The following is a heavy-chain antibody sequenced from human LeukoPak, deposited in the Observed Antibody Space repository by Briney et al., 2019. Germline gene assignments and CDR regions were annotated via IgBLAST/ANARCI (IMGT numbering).Heavy chain of an antibody. D-gene: IGHD6-19*01. CDR1: GGSFSGYY. V-gene: IGHV4-59*01. CDR3: ATDFGYSSGWYVGY. Sequence: SETLSLTCAVYGGSFSGYYWSWIRQPPGKGLEWIGYIYYSGSTNYNPSLKSRVTISVDTSKNQFSLKLSSVTAADTAVYYCATDFGYSSGWYVGYWGQGTLVTVSS. J-gene: IGHJ4*02. CDR2: IYYSGST.